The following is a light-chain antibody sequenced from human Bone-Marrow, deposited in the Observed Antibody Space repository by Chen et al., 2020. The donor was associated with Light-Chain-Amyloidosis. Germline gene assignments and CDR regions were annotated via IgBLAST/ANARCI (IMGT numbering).Light chain of an antibody. J-gene: IGKJ2*01. CDR1: QDISRS. CDR2: DTS. Sequence: DIQMTQSPSSLSASVGDRVTITCQASQDISRSLNWYQQKQGEAPKLLIYDTSILETGVPSRFRGSGSGTHFTFTISSLQSEDFATYYCQQCDNIPYTFGQGTKLEIK. CDR3: QQCDNIPYT. V-gene: IGKV1-33*01.